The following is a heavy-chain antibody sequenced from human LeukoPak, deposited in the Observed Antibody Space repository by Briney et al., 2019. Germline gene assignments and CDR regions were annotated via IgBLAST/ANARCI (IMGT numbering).Heavy chain of an antibody. CDR1: GGSFSGYY. Sequence: SETLSLTCAVYGGSFSGYYWSWIRQPPGEGLEWIGEINHSGSTNYNPSLKSRVTISVDTSKNQFSLKLSSVTAADTAVYYCARTRIVVVPTRRQPSFDYWGQGTLVTVSS. D-gene: IGHD2-2*01. J-gene: IGHJ4*02. CDR2: INHSGST. CDR3: ARTRIVVVPTRRQPSFDY. V-gene: IGHV4-34*01.